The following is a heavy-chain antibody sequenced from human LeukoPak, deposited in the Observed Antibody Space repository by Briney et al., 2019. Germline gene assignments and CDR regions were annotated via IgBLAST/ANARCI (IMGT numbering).Heavy chain of an antibody. J-gene: IGHJ6*03. D-gene: IGHD3-3*01. V-gene: IGHV1-69*05. CDR1: GYTFTSYG. Sequence: ASVKVSCKASGYTFTSYGISWVRQAPGQGLEWMGGIIPIFGTANYAQKFQGRVTITTDESTSTAYMELSSLRSEDTAVYYCARTQTPNYDFWTGGGNYYYYYMDVWGKGTTVTVSS. CDR2: IIPIFGTA. CDR3: ARTQTPNYDFWTGGGNYYYYYMDV.